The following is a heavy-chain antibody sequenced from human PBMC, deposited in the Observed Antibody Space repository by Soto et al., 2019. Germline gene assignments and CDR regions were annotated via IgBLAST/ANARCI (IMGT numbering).Heavy chain of an antibody. CDR3: ARVDGYYFPVWWFDP. CDR1: GFNFDDHA. J-gene: IGHJ5*02. V-gene: IGHV3-9*01. CDR2: ISWNSVTI. D-gene: IGHD3-22*01. Sequence: PGGSLRLSCAASGFNFDDHAMHWVRQTPGKGLEWVSGISWNSVTINYADSIKGRFTISRDNAKRTLYLQMNNLRPADTAVYYCARVDGYYFPVWWFDPWGQGTLVTVSS.